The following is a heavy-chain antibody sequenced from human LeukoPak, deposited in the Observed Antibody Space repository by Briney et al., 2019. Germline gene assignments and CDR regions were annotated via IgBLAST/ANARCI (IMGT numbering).Heavy chain of an antibody. J-gene: IGHJ6*03. Sequence: SETLSLTCAVYGGSFSGYYWSWIRQPPGKGLEWIGEINHSGSTNYNPSLKSRVTISVDTSKSQFSLKLSSVTAADTAVYYCAKAYYYMDVWGKGTTVTVSS. CDR3: AKAYYYMDV. CDR1: GGSFSGYY. CDR2: INHSGST. V-gene: IGHV4-34*01.